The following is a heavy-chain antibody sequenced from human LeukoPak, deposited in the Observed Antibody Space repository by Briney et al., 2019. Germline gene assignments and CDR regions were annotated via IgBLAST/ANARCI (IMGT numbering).Heavy chain of an antibody. V-gene: IGHV3-33*01. Sequence: PGGPLRLSCAASGFTFSSYGMHWVRQAPGKGLEWVAVIWYDGSNKYYADSVKGRFTISRDNSKNTLYLQMNSLRAEDTAVYYCARGEPQLSPPKGSFDYWGQGTLVTVSS. J-gene: IGHJ4*02. CDR2: IWYDGSNK. CDR3: ARGEPQLSPPKGSFDY. CDR1: GFTFSSYG. D-gene: IGHD1-14*01.